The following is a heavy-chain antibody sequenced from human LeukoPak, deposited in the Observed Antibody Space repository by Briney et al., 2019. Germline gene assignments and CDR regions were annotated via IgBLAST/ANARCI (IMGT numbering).Heavy chain of an antibody. V-gene: IGHV4-30-4*08. CDR2: IYYSGST. CDR1: GGSFSGYY. CDR3: ARASLAYFDY. J-gene: IGHJ4*02. Sequence: KPSETLSLTCAVYGGSFSGYYWSWIRQPPGKGLEWIGYIYYSGSTYYNPSLKSRVTISVDTSKNQFSLKLSSVTAADTAVYYCARASLAYFDYWGQGTLVTVSS. D-gene: IGHD1-26*01.